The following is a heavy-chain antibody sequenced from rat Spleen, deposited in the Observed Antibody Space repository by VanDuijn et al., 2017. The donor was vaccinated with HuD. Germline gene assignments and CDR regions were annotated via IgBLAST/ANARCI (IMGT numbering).Heavy chain of an antibody. Sequence: VQLQESGPGLVKPSQSLSLTCSVTGYSITSNYWGWIRKFPGNKMEWMGFITYSGTTNYNPSLKSLIPITLDTSKNQFFLHLNSVTTEDTATYCCARGAGYVLDAWGQGFMVTVSS. V-gene: IGHV3-1*01. D-gene: IGHD1-4*01. CDR3: ARGAGYVLDA. CDR2: ITYSGTT. J-gene: IGHJ2*01. CDR1: GYSITSNY.